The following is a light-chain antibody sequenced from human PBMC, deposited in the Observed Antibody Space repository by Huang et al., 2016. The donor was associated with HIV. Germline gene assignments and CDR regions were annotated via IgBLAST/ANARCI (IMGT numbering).Light chain of an antibody. J-gene: IGKJ4*01. CDR3: QQYYNTPLT. CDR1: QSILYNSNSKNY. CDR2: WAS. Sequence: IVMTQSLDSLAVSLGERATINCTSSQSILYNSNSKNYLAGYQQKAGQAPKLLIYWASNRECGVPDRFSGSGSGTDFTLTISSLQAEDVAVYYCQQYYNTPLTFGGGTKVEI. V-gene: IGKV4-1*01.